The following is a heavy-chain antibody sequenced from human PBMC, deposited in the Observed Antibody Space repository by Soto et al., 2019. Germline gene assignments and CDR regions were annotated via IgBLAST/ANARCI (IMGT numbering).Heavy chain of an antibody. CDR3: ARGAYYDSSGSRNYHYYGMDV. CDR1: GYSFSSYG. CDR2: VSPYNDDT. V-gene: IGHV1-18*01. J-gene: IGHJ6*02. D-gene: IGHD3-22*01. Sequence: ASVKVSCKASGYSFSSYGINWVRQAPGQGLEWLGWVSPYNDDTKYSQKLQGRVTMTTDTSSRIAYMVLRSLRSDDTAVYFCARGAYYDSSGSRNYHYYGMDVWGQGTTVTVSS.